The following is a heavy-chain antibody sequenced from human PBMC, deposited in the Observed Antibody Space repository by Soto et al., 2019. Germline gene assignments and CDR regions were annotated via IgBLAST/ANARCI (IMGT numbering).Heavy chain of an antibody. CDR1: EGTSSRCG. V-gene: IGHV1-69*13. CDR3: ARDIPTYYDSSLDCSDI. D-gene: IGHD3-16*01. Sequence: SLKVSCKTAEGTSSRCGITWARQVPVQGLEWMGPIIPLYGTTNYAQRFRDRVAFIADDSTNMIYMELMSLRSDDTAIYYCARDIPTYYDSSLDCSDIWCQGVLVTV. J-gene: IGHJ4*02. CDR2: IIPLYGTT.